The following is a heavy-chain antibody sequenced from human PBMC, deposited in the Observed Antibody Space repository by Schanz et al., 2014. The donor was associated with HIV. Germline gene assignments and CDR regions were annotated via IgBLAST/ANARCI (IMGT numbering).Heavy chain of an antibody. CDR2: ISGGSGST. V-gene: IGHV3-23*01. J-gene: IGHJ4*02. CDR3: ARGDPKQLWSSDYFAY. Sequence: EVQVLESGGDLVQPGGSLRLSCAASGLTLSSYGMSWVRQAPGKGLEWVSSISGGSGSTFYADSVKGRFTISRVNSKNTLYLQMNSLRAEDTAVYFCARGDPKQLWSSDYFAYWGQGTLVTVSS. D-gene: IGHD5-18*01. CDR1: GLTLSSYG.